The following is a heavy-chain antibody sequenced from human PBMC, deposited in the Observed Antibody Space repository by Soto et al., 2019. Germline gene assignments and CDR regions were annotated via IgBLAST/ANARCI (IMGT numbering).Heavy chain of an antibody. V-gene: IGHV1-69*01. J-gene: IGHJ4*02. Sequence: QVQLVQSGAEVKKPGSSVKVSCKASGGTFSSYAISWVRQAPGQGLEWMGGIIPIFGTANYAQKFQGRVTITADESTSTAYMELSSLRSEDTAVYYCARDRRNVYCYDSSGHYYELGYWGQGTLVTVSS. CDR1: GGTFSSYA. D-gene: IGHD3-22*01. CDR3: ARDRRNVYCYDSSGHYYELGY. CDR2: IIPIFGTA.